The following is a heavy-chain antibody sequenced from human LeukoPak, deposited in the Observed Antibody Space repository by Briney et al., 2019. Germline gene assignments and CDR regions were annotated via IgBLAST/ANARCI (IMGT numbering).Heavy chain of an antibody. V-gene: IGHV4-4*07. D-gene: IGHD6-13*01. Sequence: PSETLSLICTVSGGSISSYYWTWIRQPAGKGLEWIGRIYTSGSTNYNPSLKSRVTMSVDTSNNQFSLNLSSVTAADTAVCYCARQIIAAGKNYYGTDVWGQGTTVTVSS. CDR2: IYTSGST. CDR3: ARQIIAAGKNYYGTDV. J-gene: IGHJ6*02. CDR1: GGSISSYY.